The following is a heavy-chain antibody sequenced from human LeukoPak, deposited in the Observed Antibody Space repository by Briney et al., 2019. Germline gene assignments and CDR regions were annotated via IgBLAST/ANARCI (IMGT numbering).Heavy chain of an antibody. CDR2: ISAYNGNT. Sequence: GASVKVSCKASGYTFTSYGISWVRQAPGQGLEWMGWISAYNGNTNYAQKLQGRVTMTTDTSTSTAYMELRSLRSDDTAVYYCARGKNTNRYPIDFDYWGQGTLVTVSS. V-gene: IGHV1-18*01. D-gene: IGHD1-14*01. J-gene: IGHJ4*02. CDR3: ARGKNTNRYPIDFDY. CDR1: GYTFTSYG.